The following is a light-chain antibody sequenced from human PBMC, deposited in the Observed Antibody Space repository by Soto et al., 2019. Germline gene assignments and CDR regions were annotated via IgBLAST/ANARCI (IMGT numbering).Light chain of an antibody. CDR1: QSVSSN. CDR3: QQYGSSPLT. Sequence: EIVLTQSPGTLSLSPGERATLSCRASQSVSSNLAWYQQKPGQAPRLLIYGASTRATGIPARFSGSGSGTEFTLTISSLQSEDFAVYYCQQYGSSPLTFGQGTRWRL. J-gene: IGKJ5*01. CDR2: GAS. V-gene: IGKV3-15*01.